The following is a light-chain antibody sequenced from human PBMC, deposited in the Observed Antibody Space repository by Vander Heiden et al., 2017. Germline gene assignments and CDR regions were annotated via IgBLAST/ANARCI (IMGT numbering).Light chain of an antibody. J-gene: IGKJ4*01. CDR2: WAS. Sequence: IVMTHPPDSLAVSLGERATINSYLAWYQQKPGQPPKLLIYWASTRETGVPDRFSGSGSGTDFILTISSLQAEDVAVYYCQQYYSTPLTFGGGTKVEIK. V-gene: IGKV4-1*01. CDR3: QQYYSTPLT. CDR1: Y.